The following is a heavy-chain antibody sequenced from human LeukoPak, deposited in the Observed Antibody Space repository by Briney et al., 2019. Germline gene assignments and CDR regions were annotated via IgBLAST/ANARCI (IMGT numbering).Heavy chain of an antibody. J-gene: IGHJ6*02. CDR2: ISAYNGNT. D-gene: IGHD1-1*01. CDR3: ARSGRTVYYYGMDV. CDR1: GYTFTSYG. V-gene: IGHV1-18*01. Sequence: ASVKVSCKASGYTFTSYGISWVRQAPGQGLEWMGWISAYNGNTNYAQKLQGRVTMTTDTSTSTAYMELRSLRSDDTAVYYRARSGRTVYYYGMDVWGQGTTVTVSS.